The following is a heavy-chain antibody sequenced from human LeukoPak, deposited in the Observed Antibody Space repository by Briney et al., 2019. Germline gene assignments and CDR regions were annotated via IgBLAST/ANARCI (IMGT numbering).Heavy chain of an antibody. J-gene: IGHJ4*02. CDR3: ARTTDYYDSSFDY. D-gene: IGHD3-22*01. Sequence: PGGSLRLSCAASGFTFSSYGMHWVRQAPGKGLEWVAFIRYDGSNKYYADSVKGRFTISRDNSKNTLYLQMNSLRAEDTAVYYCARTTDYYDSSFDYWGQGTLVTVSS. V-gene: IGHV3-33*08. CDR2: IRYDGSNK. CDR1: GFTFSSYG.